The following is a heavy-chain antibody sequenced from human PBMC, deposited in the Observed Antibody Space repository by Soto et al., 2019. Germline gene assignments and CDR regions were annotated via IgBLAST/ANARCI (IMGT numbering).Heavy chain of an antibody. CDR2: IYYTGTT. CDR1: GVSISSSY. Sequence: SETLSLTCTVSGVSISSSYRSWIRQSPGTGLEWIGYIYYTGTTNYNPSLKRRVTISLDTAKNQFSLNVNSLTTADTAVYFCARGGNRYSNTASGVGGFDFWGQGTLVTVSS. CDR3: ARGGNRYSNTASGVGGFDF. V-gene: IGHV4-59*01. D-gene: IGHD5-12*01. J-gene: IGHJ4*02.